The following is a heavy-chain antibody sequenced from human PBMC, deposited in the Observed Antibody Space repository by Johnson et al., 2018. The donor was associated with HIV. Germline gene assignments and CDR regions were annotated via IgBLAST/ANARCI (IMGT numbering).Heavy chain of an antibody. V-gene: IGHV3-7*05. D-gene: IGHD1-26*01. CDR2: VNQDGIAK. CDR1: GFTLSNHW. J-gene: IGHJ3*01. Sequence: EVQLVESGGDLVQHGGSLRLSCAASGFTLSNHWMSWVRQAPGKGLEYVANVNQDGIAKFYVDSVKGRFTISRDNAKNSLYLQMNSLRDEDTAVYYCVTADRGSAWGQGTTVTVSS. CDR3: VTADRGSA.